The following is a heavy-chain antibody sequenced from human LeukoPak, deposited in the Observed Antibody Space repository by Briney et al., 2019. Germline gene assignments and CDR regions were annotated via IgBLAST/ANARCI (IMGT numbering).Heavy chain of an antibody. CDR1: GFTVSSNY. D-gene: IGHD3-9*01. CDR3: ARVGIDYDILTGSTPFDY. Sequence: PGGSLRLSCAASGFTVSSNYMTWVRQAPGKGLEWDSVIYSGGSTYYTDSVKGRFTISRDNSKNTLYLQMNRLRAEDTAVYYCARVGIDYDILTGSTPFDYWGQGTLVTVSS. V-gene: IGHV3-66*01. J-gene: IGHJ4*02. CDR2: IYSGGST.